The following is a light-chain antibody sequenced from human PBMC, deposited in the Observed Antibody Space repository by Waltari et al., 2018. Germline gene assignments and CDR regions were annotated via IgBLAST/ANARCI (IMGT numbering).Light chain of an antibody. Sequence: YVLTQPPSVSVDPGKTARLTCGGDNIWSKSVNWYQQNPGQAHVLVKFYDSDRPSDVPERFSWSNAGNAATLTISWVEAGDEADYDCQVWEDVTDSGVFGGGTKLTVL. CDR3: QVWEDVTDSGV. CDR1: NIWSKS. CDR2: YDS. V-gene: IGLV3-21*01. J-gene: IGLJ3*02.